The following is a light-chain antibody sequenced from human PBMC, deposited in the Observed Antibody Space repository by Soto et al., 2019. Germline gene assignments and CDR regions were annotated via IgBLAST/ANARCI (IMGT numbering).Light chain of an antibody. V-gene: IGKV1-33*01. CDR1: HDIGTS. CDR3: QQYEKLPIT. CDR2: VSS. Sequence: DIHLTQSPSSLSVSVGDRVAITCRASHDIGTSLNWYHQKPGKAPKLLIYVSSDLESGVPSRFSGSGSGTDFILTISSLQPEDIATYYCQQYEKLPITFGPGTRLEIK. J-gene: IGKJ5*01.